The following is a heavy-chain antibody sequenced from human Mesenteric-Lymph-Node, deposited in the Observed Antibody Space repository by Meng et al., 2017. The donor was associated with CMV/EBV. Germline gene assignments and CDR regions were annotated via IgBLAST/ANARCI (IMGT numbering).Heavy chain of an antibody. D-gene: IGHD4-17*01. V-gene: IGHV4-31*03. CDR1: GGSISSGSYC. J-gene: IGHJ4*02. CDR3: ARGRDDYASGY. CDR2: IYYSGST. Sequence: TVSGGSISSGSYCWSWIRQHPGKGLEWIGYIYYSGSTYYNPSLKSRVTISVDTSKNQFSLKLSSVTAADTAVYYCARGRDDYASGYWGQGTLVTVSS.